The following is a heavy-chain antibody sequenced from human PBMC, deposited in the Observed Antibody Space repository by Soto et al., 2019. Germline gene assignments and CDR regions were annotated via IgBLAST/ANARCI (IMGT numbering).Heavy chain of an antibody. CDR1: GFTFSDFA. D-gene: IGHD2-2*03. Sequence: EVQVLESGGGLVQPGGSLRLSCAATGFTFSDFAMSWVRQAPGKGLEWVSRIYGGGNDRHYADSVKGRVTISRDNSKNTLYLQMNGLRAEDTAVYYCAKMEGMDPWAYSFDYWGQGTLVTVSS. V-gene: IGHV3-23*01. CDR3: AKMEGMDPWAYSFDY. CDR2: IYGGGNDR. J-gene: IGHJ4*02.